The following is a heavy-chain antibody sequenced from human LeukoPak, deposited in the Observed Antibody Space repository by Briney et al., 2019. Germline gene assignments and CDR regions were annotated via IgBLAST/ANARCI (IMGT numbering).Heavy chain of an antibody. Sequence: RGSLRLSCAASGFTFDDYGMSWVRQAPGKGLEYVSAINWNGGSTGYGDSVKGRFTISRDNAKKSLYLQMNSLRVEDTALYYCARIAMVRGIIYYFDNWGQGTLVTVSS. D-gene: IGHD3-10*01. J-gene: IGHJ4*02. CDR2: INWNGGST. CDR3: ARIAMVRGIIYYFDN. CDR1: GFTFDDYG. V-gene: IGHV3-20*04.